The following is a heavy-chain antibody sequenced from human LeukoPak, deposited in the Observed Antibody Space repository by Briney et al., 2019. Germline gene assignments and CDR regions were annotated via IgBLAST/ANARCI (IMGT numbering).Heavy chain of an antibody. D-gene: IGHD3-10*01. Sequence: ASEKGSCKVSGYTLTELSMHWVRQAPGKGLEWRGGFDPEDGETLYAQKFQSAVTMTEDTSKDTAYMELSSLRAEDTAVYYCATVLPLYGSGANWFDPWGQGTLVTVSS. V-gene: IGHV1-24*01. J-gene: IGHJ5*02. CDR3: ATVLPLYGSGANWFDP. CDR1: GYTLTELS. CDR2: FDPEDGET.